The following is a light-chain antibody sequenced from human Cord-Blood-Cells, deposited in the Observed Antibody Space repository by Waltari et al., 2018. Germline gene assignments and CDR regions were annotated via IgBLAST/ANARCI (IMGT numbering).Light chain of an antibody. V-gene: IGLV2-23*01. CDR1: SSVVGGYTF. J-gene: IGLJ3*02. CDR3: CSYAGSSTWV. CDR2: EGS. Sequence: QSALPQPASVSGSPGQSIPISCTGTSSVVGGYTFVSWYQQHPGKAPKLMIYEGSKRPSGVSNRFSGSKSGNTASLTISGLQAEDEADYYCCSYAGSSTWVFGGGTKLTVL.